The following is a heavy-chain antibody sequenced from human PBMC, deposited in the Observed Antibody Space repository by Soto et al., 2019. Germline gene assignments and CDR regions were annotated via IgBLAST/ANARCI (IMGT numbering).Heavy chain of an antibody. J-gene: IGHJ6*02. CDR3: ARGMSLDILTGYLYYYGMDV. V-gene: IGHV1-46*01. CDR2: INPSGGST. CDR1: GYTFTSYY. Sequence: ASVKVSCKASGYTFTSYYMHCVRQAPGQGLEWMGIINPSGGSTSYAQKFQGRVTMTRDTSTSTVYMELSSLRSEDTAVYYCARGMSLDILTGYLYYYGMDVWGQGTTVTVSS. D-gene: IGHD3-9*01.